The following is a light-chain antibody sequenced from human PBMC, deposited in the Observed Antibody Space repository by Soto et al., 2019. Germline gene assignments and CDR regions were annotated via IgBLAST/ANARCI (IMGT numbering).Light chain of an antibody. Sequence: EIVLTQSPGTLSLSPGERATLPCRASQSVSSNFLAWYQQKPGQAPRLLIYGASSRATGIPDRFSGSGSGTDFTLTISRLEPEDFAVYYGQQYRSSPRTFGQGTKGEIK. V-gene: IGKV3-20*01. CDR1: QSVSSNF. CDR3: QQYRSSPRT. J-gene: IGKJ1*01. CDR2: GAS.